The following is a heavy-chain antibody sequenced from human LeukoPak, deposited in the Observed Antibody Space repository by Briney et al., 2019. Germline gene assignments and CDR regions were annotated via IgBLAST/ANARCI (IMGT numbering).Heavy chain of an antibody. J-gene: IGHJ4*02. CDR3: ARGSGWLPDF. CDR1: GGSISPYY. D-gene: IGHD6-19*01. CDR2: MSYDGST. V-gene: IGHV4-59*01. Sequence: KPSETLSLTCSVSGGSISPYYWIWIRQPPGKGLEWIAFMSYDGSTDYNPSLKSRVTISVDTSKNQFSLKLSSVTAADTAVYYCARGSGWLPDFWGQGTLVTVS.